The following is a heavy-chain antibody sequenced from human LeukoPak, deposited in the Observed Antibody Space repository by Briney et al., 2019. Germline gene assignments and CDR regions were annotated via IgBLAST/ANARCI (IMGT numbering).Heavy chain of an antibody. CDR1: RYSISSGYY. D-gene: IGHD3-10*01. V-gene: IGHV4-38-2*02. CDR2: ISGSGVI. J-gene: IGHJ5*02. CDR3: ARDSGTTGEVKFDP. Sequence: SETLSLTCAVSRYSISSGYYWGWIRQPPRKGLEWIGRISGSGVITYNPSLKSRVILSLDMSNNHFSLKLISVTAADTAVYYCARDSGTTGEVKFDPWGQGMLVTVSS.